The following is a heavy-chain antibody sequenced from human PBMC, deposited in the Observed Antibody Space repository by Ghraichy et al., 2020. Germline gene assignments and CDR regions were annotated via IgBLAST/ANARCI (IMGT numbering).Heavy chain of an antibody. CDR2: INHSGST. CDR1: GGSFSGYY. Sequence: SQTLSLTCAVYGGSFSGYYWSWIRQPPGKGLEWIGEINHSGSTNYNPSLKSRVTISVDTSKNQFSLKLSSVTAADTAVYYCAREKRRLGYCSGGSCYGSFRAPGGYDYWGQGTLVTVSS. J-gene: IGHJ4*02. V-gene: IGHV4-34*01. CDR3: AREKRRLGYCSGGSCYGSFRAPGGYDY. D-gene: IGHD2-15*01.